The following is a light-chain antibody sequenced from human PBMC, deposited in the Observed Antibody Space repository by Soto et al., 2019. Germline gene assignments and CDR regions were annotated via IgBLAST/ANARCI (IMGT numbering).Light chain of an antibody. J-gene: IGKJ1*01. Sequence: EIVLTQSPGTLSLSPGERATLSCRASQSVSSNYLGWFQQRPGQAPRLLIYDTSNRATGIPDRFSGSGSGTDFTLTISRLEPEDFAVYYCQQYGTSPWTFGQGTKV. V-gene: IGKV3-20*01. CDR1: QSVSSNY. CDR2: DTS. CDR3: QQYGTSPWT.